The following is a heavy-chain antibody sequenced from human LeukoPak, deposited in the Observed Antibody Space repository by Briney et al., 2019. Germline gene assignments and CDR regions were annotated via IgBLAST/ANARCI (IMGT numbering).Heavy chain of an antibody. CDR1: GFTFSSYW. CDR3: ARYHRPETYYDFWSGYYTPYYYYYMDV. V-gene: IGHV3-21*01. CDR2: ISSSSSYI. J-gene: IGHJ6*03. Sequence: PGGSLRLSCAASGFTFSSYWMSWVRQAPGKGLEWVSSISSSSSYIYYADSVKGRFTISRDNAKNSLYLQMNSLRAEDTAVYYCARYHRPETYYDFWSGYYTPYYYYYMDVWGKGTTVTVSS. D-gene: IGHD3-3*01.